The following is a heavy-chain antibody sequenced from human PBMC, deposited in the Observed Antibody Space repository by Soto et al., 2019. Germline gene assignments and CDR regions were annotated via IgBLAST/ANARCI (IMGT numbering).Heavy chain of an antibody. J-gene: IGHJ4*02. CDR2: IYTVGTT. CDR3: ARGPGAMGYYFDY. CDR1: GFLVTSNY. V-gene: IGHV3-53*02. Sequence: EVRLVETGGGLIQPGGSQRLSCAASGFLVTSNYMSWVRQAPGKGLEWVSVIYTVGTTYYADSVKGRFTISRDNSKNTLYLQMNSLRAEDTAVYYCARGPGAMGYYFDYWGQGTLVTVSS. D-gene: IGHD5-18*01.